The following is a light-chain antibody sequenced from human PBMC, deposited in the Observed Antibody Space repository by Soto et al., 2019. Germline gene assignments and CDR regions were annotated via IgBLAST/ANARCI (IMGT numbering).Light chain of an antibody. V-gene: IGKV3-11*01. CDR3: QQSYNSPQT. Sequence: EIVLTQSPATLSLSPGERATLSCRASQSISKYLAWYQQKPGQAPRLLIYDASNRATGIPPRFSGSGSGTDFTLTISSLEPEDFATYSCQQSYNSPQTFGQGTKVEIK. CDR2: DAS. CDR1: QSISKY. J-gene: IGKJ1*01.